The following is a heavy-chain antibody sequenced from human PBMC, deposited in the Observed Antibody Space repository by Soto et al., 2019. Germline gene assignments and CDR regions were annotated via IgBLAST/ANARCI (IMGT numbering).Heavy chain of an antibody. CDR2: IYYSGST. J-gene: IGHJ6*03. D-gene: IGHD3-10*01. CDR3: AREVGYYYGSGSYNAPYYMDV. CDR1: GGSISSYY. V-gene: IGHV4-59*01. Sequence: SETLSLTCTVSGGSISSYYWSWIRQPPGKGLEWIGYIYYSGSTNYNPSLKSRVTISVDTSKNQFSLKLSSVTAADTAVYYCAREVGYYYGSGSYNAPYYMDVWGKGTTVTVSS.